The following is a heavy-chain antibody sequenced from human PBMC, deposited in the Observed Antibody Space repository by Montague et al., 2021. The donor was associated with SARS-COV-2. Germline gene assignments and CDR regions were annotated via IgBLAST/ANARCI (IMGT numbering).Heavy chain of an antibody. D-gene: IGHD1-26*01. CDR2: IDWDDDK. Sequence: PALVKPTQTLTLTCTFSGFSLSTSGMCVSWIRQPPGKALEWLALIDWDDDKYYSTSLKTRLTISKDTSKNQVVLTMTNMDPVGTATYYCARMKWELLGARWFDPWGQGTLVTVSS. J-gene: IGHJ5*02. V-gene: IGHV2-70*01. CDR1: GFSLSTSGMC. CDR3: ARMKWELLGARWFDP.